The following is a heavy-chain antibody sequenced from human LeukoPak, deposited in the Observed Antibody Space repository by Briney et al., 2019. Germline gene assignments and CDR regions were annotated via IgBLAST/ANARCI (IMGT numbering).Heavy chain of an antibody. Sequence: AVTVSCLASGYTFTGYYMHWVGQAPGQGREGMGWINPASGATYYAQKFQDRVTMTSDTYITTRYMELSRLISDATAMYYDASYYDSSVYHPSRLDYWAQGPLVTASS. J-gene: IGHJ4*02. V-gene: IGHV1-2*02. CDR2: INPASGAT. D-gene: IGHD3-22*01. CDR3: ASYYDSSVYHPSRLDY. CDR1: GYTFTGYY.